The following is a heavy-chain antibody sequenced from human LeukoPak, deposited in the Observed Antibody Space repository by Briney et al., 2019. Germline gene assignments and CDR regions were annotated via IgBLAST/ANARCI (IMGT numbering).Heavy chain of an antibody. CDR3: ARVADYASNWFDP. Sequence: SVKVSCKASGGTFSSYAISWVRQAPGQGLEWMGGIIPIFGTADYAQKFQGRVTITADESTSTAYMELSSLRSEDTAVYYCARVADYASNWFDPWGQGTLVTVSS. CDR2: IIPIFGTA. J-gene: IGHJ5*02. D-gene: IGHD4-17*01. V-gene: IGHV1-69*01. CDR1: GGTFSSYA.